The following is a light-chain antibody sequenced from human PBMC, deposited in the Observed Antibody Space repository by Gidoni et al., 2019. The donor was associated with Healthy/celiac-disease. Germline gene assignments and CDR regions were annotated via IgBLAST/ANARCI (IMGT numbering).Light chain of an antibody. CDR3: SSYTSSSTLHYV. CDR2: DVS. CDR1: SSDVGGYNY. Sequence: QSALTQPASVSGSPGQSITISCTGTSSDVGGYNYVSWYQQHPGKAPKLMIYDVSNRPSGGSNRFSGSKSGNTASLTISGLQAEDEADYYCSSYTSSSTLHYVFGTGTKVTVL. J-gene: IGLJ1*01. V-gene: IGLV2-14*03.